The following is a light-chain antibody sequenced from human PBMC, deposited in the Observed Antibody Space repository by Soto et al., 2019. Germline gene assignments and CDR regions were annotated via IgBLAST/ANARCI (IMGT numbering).Light chain of an antibody. V-gene: IGKV1-5*03. CDR2: RAS. Sequence: DIQMTQSPSTLSASVGDRVTITCRASQNIGAWLARYQQKPGQGPKLLIYRASNLETGVPSRFSGSGSGTQFTLAISGLQPDDFATYYCQQYNSYSHVYTFGQGTKLEIK. J-gene: IGKJ2*01. CDR1: QNIGAW. CDR3: QQYNSYSHVYT.